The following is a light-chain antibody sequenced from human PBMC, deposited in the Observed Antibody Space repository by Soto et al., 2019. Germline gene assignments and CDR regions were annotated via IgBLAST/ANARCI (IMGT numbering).Light chain of an antibody. Sequence: QSALTQPASVSGSPGQSITISCTGTRSDVGGYNYVYWHQQHPGKAPKLMIYDVTNRPSGVSDRFSGSKSGNTASLTISGLPAEEEADYYCSSYTSSSTYVFGAGTKLTVL. CDR3: SSYTSSSTYV. V-gene: IGLV2-14*01. J-gene: IGLJ1*01. CDR1: RSDVGGYNY. CDR2: DVT.